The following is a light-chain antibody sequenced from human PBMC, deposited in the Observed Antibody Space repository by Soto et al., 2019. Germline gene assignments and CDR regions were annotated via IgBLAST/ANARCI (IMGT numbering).Light chain of an antibody. V-gene: IGLV2-23*02. CDR1: SSDVGSYDA. CDR2: EVN. J-gene: IGLJ1*01. Sequence: QSALTQPASVSGSPGQSITISCTGTSSDVGSYDAVSWYQHHPGKVPKLMIYEVNKRPSGVSYRFSGSKSGNTASLTISGLQAEDEADYYCCSYAGNSYVFGSGTKVTVL. CDR3: CSYAGNSYV.